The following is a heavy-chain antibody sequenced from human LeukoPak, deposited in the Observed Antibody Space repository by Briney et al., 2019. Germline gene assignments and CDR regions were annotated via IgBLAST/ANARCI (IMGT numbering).Heavy chain of an antibody. CDR1: GGSFSGYY. D-gene: IGHD3-22*01. J-gene: IGHJ5*02. CDR3: ARDGELYDSSGYVIWFDP. CDR2: INHSGST. V-gene: IGHV4-34*01. Sequence: PSETLSLTCAVYGGSFSGYYWSWIRQPPGKGLEWNGEINHSGSTNYNPSLKSRVTISVDTSKNQFSLKLSSVTAADTAVYYCARDGELYDSSGYVIWFDPWGQGTLVTVSS.